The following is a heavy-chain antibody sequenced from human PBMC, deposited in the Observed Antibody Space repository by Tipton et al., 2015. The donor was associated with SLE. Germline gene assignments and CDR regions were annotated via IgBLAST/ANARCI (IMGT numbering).Heavy chain of an antibody. CDR3: AREGQYQGWFDP. CDR2: IYYSGRT. CDR1: GGSISRSSHY. J-gene: IGHJ5*02. D-gene: IGHD2-2*01. Sequence: GSLRLSCTVSGGSISRSSHYWGWIRQPPGKGLEWIGSIYYSGRTYYNSSLKSRVTISVDTSKNQFSLKLSSVTDADTAVYYCAREGQYQGWFDPWGQGTLVTVSS. V-gene: IGHV4-39*07.